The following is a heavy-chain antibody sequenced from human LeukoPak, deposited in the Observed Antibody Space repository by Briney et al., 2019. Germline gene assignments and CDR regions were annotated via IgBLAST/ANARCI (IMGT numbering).Heavy chain of an antibody. J-gene: IGHJ5*02. V-gene: IGHV3-74*01. CDR3: ARSRDYGDGRIGSYWFDP. D-gene: IGHD4-17*01. CDR1: GFTFSSYW. Sequence: QPGGSLRLSCAASGFTFSSYWMHWVRQAPGKGLVWVSRINSDGGSTSYADSVKGRFTISRDNAKNTLYLQMNSLRAEDTAVYYCARSRDYGDGRIGSYWFDPWGQGTLVTVSS. CDR2: INSDGGST.